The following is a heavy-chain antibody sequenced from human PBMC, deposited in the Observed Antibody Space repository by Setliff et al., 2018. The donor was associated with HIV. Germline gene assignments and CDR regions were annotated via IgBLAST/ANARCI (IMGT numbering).Heavy chain of an antibody. Sequence: GGSLRLSCAASGFTFSSYSMNWVRQAPGKGLEWVSSISSSSSYIYYADSRKGRFTISRDNSKNTLYLQMNSLRAEDTAVYLVIVDRELSGTFCHMGVWGKGTTVTVSS. CDR2: ISSSSSYI. CDR3: IVDRELSGTFCHMGV. CDR1: GFTFSSYS. V-gene: IGHV3-21*01. J-gene: IGHJ6*03. D-gene: IGHD2-21*01.